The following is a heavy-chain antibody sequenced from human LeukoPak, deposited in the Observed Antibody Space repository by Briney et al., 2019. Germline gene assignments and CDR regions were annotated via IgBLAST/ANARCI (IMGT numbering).Heavy chain of an antibody. D-gene: IGHD6-13*01. V-gene: IGHV4-34*01. J-gene: IGHJ4*02. CDR2: INPSGST. CDR3: ARASSIAAAGPFDY. Sequence: PSETLSLTCAVYGGSFSGYYWNWIRQPPGKGLEWIGEINPSGSTNYNPSLKSRVTISVDRSKNQFSLKLSSVTAADTAVYYCARASSIAAAGPFDYWGQGTLVTVSS. CDR1: GGSFSGYY.